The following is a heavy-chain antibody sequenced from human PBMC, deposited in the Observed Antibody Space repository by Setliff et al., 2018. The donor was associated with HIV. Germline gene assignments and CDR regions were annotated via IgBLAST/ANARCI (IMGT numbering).Heavy chain of an antibody. V-gene: IGHV3-48*03. J-gene: IGHJ6*02. CDR2: ISSSGNAI. D-gene: IGHD3-10*01. CDR3: ARDTYYTLRGMDV. Sequence: GGSLRLSCAASGFTFSSYEMNWVRQAPGKGLEWVSYISSSGNAIYYADSVKGRFTISRDNAKNSLYLQMNSLRDEDTAVYYCARDTYYTLRGMDVWGQGTTVTVSS. CDR1: GFTFSSYE.